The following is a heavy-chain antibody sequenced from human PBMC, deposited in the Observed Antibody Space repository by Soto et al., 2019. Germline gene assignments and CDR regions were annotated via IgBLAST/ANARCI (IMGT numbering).Heavy chain of an antibody. CDR3: AKSKYGSVSSYFDP. Sequence: PGGSLRLSCAASGFTFSSYAMSWVRQPPGKGLEWVSGISGTGGSTYYADSVKGRFTISRDNSKNTLYLQMNSLRAEDTDVYYFAKSKYGSVSSYFDPWGQGTLVTVSS. J-gene: IGHJ4*02. CDR2: ISGTGGST. D-gene: IGHD3-10*01. CDR1: GFTFSSYA. V-gene: IGHV3-23*01.